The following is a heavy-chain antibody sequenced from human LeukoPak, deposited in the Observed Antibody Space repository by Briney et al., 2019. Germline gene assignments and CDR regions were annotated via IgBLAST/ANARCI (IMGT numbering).Heavy chain of an antibody. V-gene: IGHV1-46*01. CDR1: GYTFTSYY. Sequence: PGGSLRLSCAASGYTFTSYYMHWVRQAPGQGLEWMGIINPSGGSTSYAQKFQGRVTMTRDTSISTAYMELSRLRSDDTAVYYCAREGDSGIWYDWGQGTLVTVSS. J-gene: IGHJ4*02. CDR3: AREGDSGIWYD. CDR2: INPSGGST. D-gene: IGHD6-13*01.